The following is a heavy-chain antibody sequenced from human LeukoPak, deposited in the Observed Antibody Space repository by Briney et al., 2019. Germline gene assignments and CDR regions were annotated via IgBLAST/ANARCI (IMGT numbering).Heavy chain of an antibody. CDR2: IYSGDTT. CDR3: ARSYTTYYYGSGSHNWFDP. D-gene: IGHD3-10*01. CDR1: GFSFSSYG. V-gene: IGHV3-53*01. Sequence: GGSLRLSCATSGFSFSSYGMSWVRQAPGKGLEWVSLIYSGDTTLYADSVKGRLTISRDISKNTVYLQMNSLRADDTAVYYCARSYTTYYYGSGSHNWFDPWGQGTLVTVSS. J-gene: IGHJ5*02.